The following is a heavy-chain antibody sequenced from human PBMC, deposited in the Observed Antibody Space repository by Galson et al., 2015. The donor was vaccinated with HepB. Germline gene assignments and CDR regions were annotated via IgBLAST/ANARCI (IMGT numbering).Heavy chain of an antibody. V-gene: IGHV3-21*01. CDR1: GFTFSTYS. CDR3: ARGDGDYYYMDV. Sequence: SLRLSCAASGFTFSTYSMNWVRQAPGKGLEWASSISSSSSHIYYADSVKGRFTISRDNAKSSLYLQMNSLRAEDTAVYYCARGDGDYYYMDVWGKGTTVTVSS. D-gene: IGHD4-17*01. J-gene: IGHJ6*03. CDR2: ISSSSSHI.